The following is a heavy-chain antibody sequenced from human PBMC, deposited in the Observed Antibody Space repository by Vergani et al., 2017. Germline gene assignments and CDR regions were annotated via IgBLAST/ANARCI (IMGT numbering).Heavy chain of an antibody. J-gene: IGHJ4*02. Sequence: EVQLLESGGGLVQPGGSLRLSCAASGFTFSSYAMSWVRQAPGKGLVWVSAISGSGGSTYYADSVKGRFTISRDNSKNTLYLQMNSLRAEDTAVYYCATTPSYYYDSSGYYYPFDYWGQGTLVTVSS. CDR3: ATTPSYYYDSSGYYYPFDY. V-gene: IGHV3-23*01. CDR1: GFTFSSYA. D-gene: IGHD3-22*01. CDR2: ISGSGGST.